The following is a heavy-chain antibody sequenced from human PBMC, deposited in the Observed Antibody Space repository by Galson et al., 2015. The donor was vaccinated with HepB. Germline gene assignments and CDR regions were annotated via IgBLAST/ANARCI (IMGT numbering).Heavy chain of an antibody. CDR3: ARESRLELQLNNYYSYGMDV. CDR2: VSGYDGSA. J-gene: IGHJ6*02. Sequence: SVKVSCKASEFDFNKYGLSWVRQAPGQGLEWMGWVSGYDGSANYAPKFQGRVTMTTQTSTGTAFMEMRSLRSDDTAVYYCARESRLELQLNNYYSYGMDVWGQGTAVVVS. D-gene: IGHD1-7*01. CDR1: EFDFNKYG. V-gene: IGHV1-18*01.